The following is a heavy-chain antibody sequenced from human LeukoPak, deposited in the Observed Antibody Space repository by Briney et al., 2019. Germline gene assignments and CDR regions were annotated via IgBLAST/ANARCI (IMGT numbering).Heavy chain of an antibody. V-gene: IGHV3-66*02. CDR3: ARAERYSSIDGMDV. Sequence: GGSLRLSCAASGFTVSSNYMSWVRQAPGKGLEWVSVIYGGGSTYYADSVKGRFTISRDNSKNTLYLQMNSLRAEDTAVYYCARAERYSSIDGMDVWGQGTTVTVSS. D-gene: IGHD6-13*01. CDR1: GFTVSSNY. J-gene: IGHJ6*02. CDR2: IYGGGST.